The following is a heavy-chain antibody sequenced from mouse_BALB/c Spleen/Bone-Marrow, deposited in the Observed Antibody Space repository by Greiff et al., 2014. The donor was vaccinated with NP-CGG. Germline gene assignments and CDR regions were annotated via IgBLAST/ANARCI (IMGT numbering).Heavy chain of an antibody. Sequence: VQLKESGPELVKPGASVKMSCKASGYTFTDYYMKWVKQSHGKSLEWIGDINPINGDTFYNQKFKGKATLTVDKSSSTVYMQLDSLTAEDSAVYYCAMGVRLYWHFGVWGAGTTVTVSS. CDR2: INPINGDT. CDR3: AMGVRLYWHFGV. V-gene: IGHV1-26*01. D-gene: IGHD2-14*01. CDR1: GYTFTDYY. J-gene: IGHJ1*01.